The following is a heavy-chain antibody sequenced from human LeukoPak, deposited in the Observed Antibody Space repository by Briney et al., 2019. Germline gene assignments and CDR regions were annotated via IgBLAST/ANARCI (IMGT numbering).Heavy chain of an antibody. D-gene: IGHD2-2*01. CDR2: IIPIFGTA. J-gene: IGHJ6*04. CDR3: ASCSSTSCPPLGYGMDV. V-gene: IGHV1-69*13. Sequence: GASVKVSCKASGGTFSSYAISWVRQAPGQGLEWMGGIIPIFGTANYAQKFQGRVTITADESTSTAYMELSSLRSEDTAVYYCASCSSTSCPPLGYGMDVWGKGTTVTVSS. CDR1: GGTFSSYA.